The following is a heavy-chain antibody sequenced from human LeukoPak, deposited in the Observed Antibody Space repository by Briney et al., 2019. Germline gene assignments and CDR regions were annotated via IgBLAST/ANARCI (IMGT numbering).Heavy chain of an antibody. CDR1: GYTFTSYV. CDR2: INPNSGGT. V-gene: IGHV1-2*02. D-gene: IGHD6-13*01. J-gene: IGHJ5*02. CDR3: ARGKLAAPGRTGYNWFDP. Sequence: ASVKVSCKASGYTFTSYVISWVRQAPGQGLEWMGWINPNSGGTNYAQKFQGRVTMPRDTSITTAYMELSGLRSDDTAIYYCARGKLAAPGRTGYNWFDPWGQGTLVTVSS.